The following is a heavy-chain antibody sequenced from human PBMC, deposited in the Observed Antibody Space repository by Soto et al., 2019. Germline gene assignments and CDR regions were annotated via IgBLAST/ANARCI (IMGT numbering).Heavy chain of an antibody. D-gene: IGHD3-9*01. Sequence: QVQLQQWGAGPLRPLETLSLTCGVSGGSFSGYYWAWIRQSPGKGLEWIGEINDRGSINYNPSLKSRVSISVDTSKTHYSLNLRSATAADTAVYYCARESHDILTGPPWVWYFDLWGRGTLVTVSS. V-gene: IGHV4-34*01. CDR2: INDRGSI. CDR1: GGSFSGYY. CDR3: ARESHDILTGPPWVWYFDL. J-gene: IGHJ2*01.